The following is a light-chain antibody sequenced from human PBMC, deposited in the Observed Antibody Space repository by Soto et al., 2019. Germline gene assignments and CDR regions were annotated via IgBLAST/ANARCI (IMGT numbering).Light chain of an antibody. Sequence: QSVLTQPPSVSGTPGQRVTISCSGSSSNIGSNYVYWYQQLPGTAPKLLIYRNNQRPSGVPDRFSGSKSGTSASLAISGLRSEDEADYYCAAWDDSLSGQVFGTG. J-gene: IGLJ1*01. CDR3: AAWDDSLSGQV. CDR2: RNN. V-gene: IGLV1-47*01. CDR1: SSNIGSNY.